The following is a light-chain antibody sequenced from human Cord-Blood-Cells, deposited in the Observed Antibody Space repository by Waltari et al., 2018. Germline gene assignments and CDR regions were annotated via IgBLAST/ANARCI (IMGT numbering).Light chain of an antibody. Sequence: DIVMTQSPDSLAVSLGERATIKCKSSQSVLYSSNNKNYLAWYQQKPGQPPKLLIYWASTRESGVPDRFNGSGSETDFTLTISSLQAEDVAVYYCQQYYSTPLTFGGGTKVEIK. CDR1: QSVLYSSNNKNY. CDR3: QQYYSTPLT. V-gene: IGKV4-1*01. J-gene: IGKJ4*01. CDR2: WAS.